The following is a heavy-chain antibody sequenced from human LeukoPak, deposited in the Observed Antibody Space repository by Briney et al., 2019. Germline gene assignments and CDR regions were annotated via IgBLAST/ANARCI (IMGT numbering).Heavy chain of an antibody. J-gene: IGHJ4*02. D-gene: IGHD2-21*02. Sequence: PGGSLRLSCAASGFTFSSYAMSWVRQAPGKGLEWVSAISGSGGSTYYADSMKGRFTISRDNSKNTLYLQMNSLRAEDTAVYYCAKKHIVVVTAGAEHYWGQGTLVTVSS. V-gene: IGHV3-23*01. CDR3: AKKHIVVVTAGAEHY. CDR1: GFTFSSYA. CDR2: ISGSGGST.